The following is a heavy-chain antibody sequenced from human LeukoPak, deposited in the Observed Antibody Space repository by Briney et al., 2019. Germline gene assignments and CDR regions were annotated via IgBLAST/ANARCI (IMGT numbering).Heavy chain of an antibody. CDR2: ISSSGSTI. CDR3: ARERRQVVTSRDAFDI. D-gene: IGHD4-23*01. Sequence: GGSLRLSCAASGFTFSDYYMSWIRQAPGKGLEWVSYISSSGSTIYYADSVKSRFTISRDNAKNSLYLQMNSLRAEDTAVYYCARERRQVVTSRDAFDIWGQGTMVTVSS. V-gene: IGHV3-11*01. J-gene: IGHJ3*02. CDR1: GFTFSDYY.